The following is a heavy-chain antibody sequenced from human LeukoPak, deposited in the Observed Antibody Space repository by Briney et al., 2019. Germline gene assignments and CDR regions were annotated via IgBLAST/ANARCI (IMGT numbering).Heavy chain of an antibody. V-gene: IGHV3-30*04. CDR2: ISYNGGRK. CDR3: ARQEARNYYYEGLDY. D-gene: IGHD3-22*01. CDR1: GYTFSGYP. Sequence: GGPLRLSCVPSGYTFSGYPLHWARRPPERGGVGGALISYNGGRKDYADSVKGRFTIDRDNSKNTVYLQMNSLRPDDTAIYFCARQEARNYYYEGLDYWGQGNLVTVSS. J-gene: IGHJ4*02.